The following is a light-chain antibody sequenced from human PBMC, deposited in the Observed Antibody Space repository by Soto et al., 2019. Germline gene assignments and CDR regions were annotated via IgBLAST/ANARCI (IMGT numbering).Light chain of an antibody. CDR3: QQTYSTPRT. CDR2: AAS. V-gene: IGKV1-39*01. J-gene: IGKJ1*01. Sequence: DIQMTQSPSSLSASVGDRVTVTCRASQRISTYLNWYQQKPGKAPKLLIYAASSLPSGVPSRFSGSGSGTDFTLPISSLQPEDFATYYCQQTYSTPRTFGQGTKVDIK. CDR1: QRISTY.